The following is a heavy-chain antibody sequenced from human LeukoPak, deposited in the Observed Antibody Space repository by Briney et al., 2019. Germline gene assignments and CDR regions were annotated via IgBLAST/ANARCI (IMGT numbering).Heavy chain of an antibody. D-gene: IGHD3-10*01. V-gene: IGHV5-51*01. CDR2: IYPGDSDT. J-gene: IGHJ4*02. Sequence: GESLKISCKGSGYSFTSYWIGWVRQMPGKGLEWMGIIYPGDSDTRYSPSFQGQVTISADKSISTAYLQWSSLKASDTAMYYCARLPITMVRGKVSQLDYWGQGTLVTVSS. CDR3: ARLPITMVRGKVSQLDY. CDR1: GYSFTSYW.